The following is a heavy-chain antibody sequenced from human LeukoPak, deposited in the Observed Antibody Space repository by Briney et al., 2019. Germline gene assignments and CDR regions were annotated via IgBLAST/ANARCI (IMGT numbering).Heavy chain of an antibody. J-gene: IGHJ4*02. Sequence: GGSLRLSCAASGFTVDDYAMHWVRQTPGKGLEWVSVISGDGGSTYYADSVKGRFTISRGNSKNSLYLQMNSLRTEDTALYSCAKDMGAVTGGWVDYWGQGTLVTVSS. D-gene: IGHD6-19*01. V-gene: IGHV3-43*02. CDR1: GFTVDDYA. CDR3: AKDMGAVTGGWVDY. CDR2: ISGDGGST.